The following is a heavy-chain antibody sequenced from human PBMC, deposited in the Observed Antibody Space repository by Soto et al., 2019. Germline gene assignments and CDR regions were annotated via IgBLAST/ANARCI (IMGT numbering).Heavy chain of an antibody. D-gene: IGHD7-27*01. V-gene: IGHV3-21*01. CDR3: ARVTGASDTYGMDV. CDR2: ISSSSSYI. Sequence: PGGSLRLSCAASGFTFSSYSMNWVRQAPGKGLEWVSSISSSSSYIYYADSVKGRFTISRDNAKNSLYLQMNSLRAEDTAVYYCARVTGASDTYGMDVWGQGTTVTVSS. J-gene: IGHJ6*02. CDR1: GFTFSSYS.